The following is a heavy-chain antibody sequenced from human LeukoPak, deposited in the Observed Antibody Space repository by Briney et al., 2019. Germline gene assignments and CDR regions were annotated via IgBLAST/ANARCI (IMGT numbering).Heavy chain of an antibody. Sequence: SETLSLTCTASGCSISSGSYYWSWIRQPPGQGLEWIGRIYTSGSTNYNPSLKSRATISVDTSKNQFSLKLSSVTAADTAVYYCARDDCSSTSCYTWWGQGTLVTVSS. CDR2: IYTSGST. CDR1: GCSISSGSYY. J-gene: IGHJ4*02. CDR3: ARDDCSSTSCYTW. D-gene: IGHD2-2*02. V-gene: IGHV4-61*02.